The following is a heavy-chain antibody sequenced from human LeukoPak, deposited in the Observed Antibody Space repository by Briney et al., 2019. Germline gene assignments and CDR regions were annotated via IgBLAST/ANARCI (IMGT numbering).Heavy chain of an antibody. J-gene: IGHJ4*02. Sequence: PSETLSLTCAVSNGSFTGYYWNWIRQSPGKGLEWIGEINESGKTNYNESLKSRVSISLDRPRNHFSLRLSAVTSADTAVNFCARVGWRVLDYWGQGILVSVSS. CDR2: INESGKT. CDR1: NGSFTGYY. CDR3: ARVGWRVLDY. V-gene: IGHV4-34*01. D-gene: IGHD6-19*01.